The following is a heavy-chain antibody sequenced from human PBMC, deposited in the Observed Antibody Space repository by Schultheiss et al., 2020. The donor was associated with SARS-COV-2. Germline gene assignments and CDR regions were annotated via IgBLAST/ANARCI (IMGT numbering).Heavy chain of an antibody. V-gene: IGHV1-46*01. Sequence: ASVKVSCKASGYTFTGYSMHWVRQAPGQGLEWMGIINPSGGSTSYAQKFQGRVTMTRDTSISTAYMELSRLRSDDTAVYYCARDPDRYYYYGMDVWGQGTTVTVSS. CDR1: GYTFTGYS. CDR2: INPSGGST. CDR3: ARDPDRYYYYGMDV. D-gene: IGHD1-14*01. J-gene: IGHJ6*02.